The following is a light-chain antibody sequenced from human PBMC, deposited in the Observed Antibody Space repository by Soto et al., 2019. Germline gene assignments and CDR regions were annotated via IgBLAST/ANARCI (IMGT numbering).Light chain of an antibody. CDR1: QSSSDW. CDR2: KAS. Sequence: DIQMTQSPTTLSAYVGDRVTITCRASQSSSDWLAWYQQKPGKAPKVLIYKASSLESGVPSRFSGSGSGTEFSLTISSLQPDDVATYYCQHYNTYSLTFGGGTKVEI. V-gene: IGKV1-5*03. CDR3: QHYNTYSLT. J-gene: IGKJ4*01.